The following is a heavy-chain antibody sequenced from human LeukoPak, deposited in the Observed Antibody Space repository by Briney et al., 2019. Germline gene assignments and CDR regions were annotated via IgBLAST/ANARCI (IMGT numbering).Heavy chain of an antibody. CDR1: GYSISSGYY. CDR3: ARDDYGDYALGHFDY. Sequence: SETLSLTCTVSGYSISSGYYWGWIRQPPGKGLEWIGSIYYSGSTYYNPSLKSRVTISVDTSKNQFSLKLSSVTAADTAVYYCARDDYGDYALGHFDYWGQGTLVTVSS. V-gene: IGHV4-38-2*02. J-gene: IGHJ4*02. D-gene: IGHD4-17*01. CDR2: IYYSGST.